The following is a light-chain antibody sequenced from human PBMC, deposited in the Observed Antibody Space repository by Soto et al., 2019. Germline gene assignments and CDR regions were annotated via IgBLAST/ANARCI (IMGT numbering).Light chain of an antibody. CDR3: SSYTSSSSLV. V-gene: IGLV2-14*01. CDR1: SSDVGVYNY. J-gene: IGLJ3*02. Sequence: QSVLTQPASVSGSPGQSITNSCTETSSDVGVYNYVSWYQQHPGKAPKLMIYEVNNRPSGVSNRFSGSKSGNTASLTISGLQAEDEADYYCSSYTSSSSLVFGGGTKVTVL. CDR2: EVN.